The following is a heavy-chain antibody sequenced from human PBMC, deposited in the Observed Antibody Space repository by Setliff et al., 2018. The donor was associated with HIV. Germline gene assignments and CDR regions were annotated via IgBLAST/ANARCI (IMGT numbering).Heavy chain of an antibody. Sequence: GGSLRLSCAASGFTFSNYVMSWVRQTPGKGLEWVSVISSSGGRTYHADSVKGRFTISRDNSKNTLYLQMSSLRVEDTAVYYCAKTPSSGWYSLYLDYWGQGTLVTVSS. CDR2: ISSSGGRT. J-gene: IGHJ4*02. CDR1: GFTFSNYV. CDR3: AKTPSSGWYSLYLDY. D-gene: IGHD6-19*01. V-gene: IGHV3-23*01.